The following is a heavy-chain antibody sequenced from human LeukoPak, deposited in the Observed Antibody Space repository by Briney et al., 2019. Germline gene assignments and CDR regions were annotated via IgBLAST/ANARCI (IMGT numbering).Heavy chain of an antibody. D-gene: IGHD2-2*01. CDR3: ARATQRYCSGTTCFPYWFDT. J-gene: IGHJ5*02. V-gene: IGHV4-4*09. CDR2: THTSGST. CDR1: GGSMTHYF. Sequence: PSETLSLTCTVSGGSMTHYFWNWIRQPPGKGLEWIGYTHTSGSTDYSRSLKSRVTILLDTSKNQFSLMLSSVTAADTAVYFCARATQRYCSGTTCFPYWFDTWGQGTLATVSS.